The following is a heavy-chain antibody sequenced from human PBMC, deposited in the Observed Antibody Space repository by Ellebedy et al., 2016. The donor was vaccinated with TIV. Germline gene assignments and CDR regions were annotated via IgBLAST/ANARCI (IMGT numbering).Heavy chain of an antibody. Sequence: GGSLRLSCAASGFSFRSYWMSWVRQAPGKGLEWVASIRQDGNETDYVDSVKGRFTISRYNGKNSLDLQMNSLRAEDTALYYCAREGAYGDYSQVSFPFDPWGQGTLVAVSS. CDR2: IRQDGNET. CDR1: GFSFRSYW. J-gene: IGHJ5*02. V-gene: IGHV3-7*01. D-gene: IGHD4-17*01. CDR3: AREGAYGDYSQVSFPFDP.